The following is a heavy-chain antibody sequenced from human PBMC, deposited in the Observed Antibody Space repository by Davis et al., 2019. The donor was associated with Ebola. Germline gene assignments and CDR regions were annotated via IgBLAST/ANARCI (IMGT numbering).Heavy chain of an antibody. CDR3: ARERTTSGGWTNYYYGLDV. D-gene: IGHD2-15*01. Sequence: GESLKISCAASGFTFSSYAMSWVRQAPGKGLVWVSRINSDGSSTSYADSVKGRFTISRDNAKNTLYLQMNSLRAEDTAVYYCARERTTSGGWTNYYYGLDVWGPGTTVTVSS. J-gene: IGHJ6*02. V-gene: IGHV3-74*01. CDR1: GFTFSSYA. CDR2: INSDGSST.